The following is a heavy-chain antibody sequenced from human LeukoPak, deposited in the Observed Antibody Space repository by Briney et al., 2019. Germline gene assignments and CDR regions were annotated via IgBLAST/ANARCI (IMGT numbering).Heavy chain of an antibody. CDR3: AKATRPTESYYYYGMDV. V-gene: IGHV3-30*18. J-gene: IGHJ6*02. CDR1: GFTFSSYG. Sequence: GRSLRLSCAASGFTFSSYGMHWVRQAPGKGLEWVAVISYDGSNKYYADSVKGRFTISRDNSKNTLYLQMNSLRAEDTAVYYCAKATRPTESYYYYGMDVWGQGTTVTVSS. D-gene: IGHD2/OR15-2a*01. CDR2: ISYDGSNK.